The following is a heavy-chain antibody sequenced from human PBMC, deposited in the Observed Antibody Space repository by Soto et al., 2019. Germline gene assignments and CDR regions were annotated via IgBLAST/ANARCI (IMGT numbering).Heavy chain of an antibody. J-gene: IGHJ3*02. V-gene: IGHV4-39*01. Sequence: SQTRTVSDGSISSSGYYRDRKRQPPGKGLEWIGSIYYSGSTYYNPSLKSRVTISVDTSKNQFSLKLSSVTAADTAVYYCASHGVGSTKIVVVSTKAFDIWGQGTMVTVSS. CDR2: IYYSGST. D-gene: IGHD3-22*01. CDR1: DGSISSSGYY. CDR3: ASHGVGSTKIVVVSTKAFDI.